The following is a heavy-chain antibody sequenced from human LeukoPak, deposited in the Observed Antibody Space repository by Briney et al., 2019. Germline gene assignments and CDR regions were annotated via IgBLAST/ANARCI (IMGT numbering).Heavy chain of an antibody. V-gene: IGHV3-48*02. D-gene: IGHD4-17*01. J-gene: IGHJ4*02. Sequence: GGSLRLSCAASGFTFSSYSMNWVRQAPGKGLEWVSYISSSSGTIYYADSVKGRFTISRDNAKNSQYLQMNSLRDEDTAVYYCARAWTTVTTKTLFDYWGQGTLVTVSS. CDR1: GFTFSSYS. CDR3: ARAWTTVTTKTLFDY. CDR2: ISSSSGTI.